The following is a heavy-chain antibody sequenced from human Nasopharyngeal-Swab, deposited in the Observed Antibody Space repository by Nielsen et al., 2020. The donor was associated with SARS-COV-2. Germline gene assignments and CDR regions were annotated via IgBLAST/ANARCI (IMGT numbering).Heavy chain of an antibody. V-gene: IGHV1-3*01. Sequence: ASVKVSCKASGYTFTSYAMYWVRQAPGQRLEWMGWINAANGNTKYSQKFQGRITITRDPSATTAYMELSSLRSEDTAVYYCVGLRDDILTGFDYWGQGTLVTVSS. D-gene: IGHD3-9*01. CDR1: GYTFTSYA. CDR2: INAANGNT. CDR3: VGLRDDILTGFDY. J-gene: IGHJ4*02.